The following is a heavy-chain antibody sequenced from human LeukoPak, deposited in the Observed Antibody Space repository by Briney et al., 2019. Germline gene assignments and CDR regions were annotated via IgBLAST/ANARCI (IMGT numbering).Heavy chain of an antibody. CDR1: GVSITRGSYY. J-gene: IGHJ3*02. V-gene: IGHV4-61*02. D-gene: IGHD6-13*01. CDR3: AREKYSSSYNAFDI. Sequence: SQTLSLTCTVSGVSITRGSYYWSWIRQPAGKGLEWIGRIDITGATKYTSSLKSRVTISVDTSNNQFSLKLSSVTAADTAVYYCAREKYSSSYNAFDIWGQGTMVTVSS. CDR2: IDITGAT.